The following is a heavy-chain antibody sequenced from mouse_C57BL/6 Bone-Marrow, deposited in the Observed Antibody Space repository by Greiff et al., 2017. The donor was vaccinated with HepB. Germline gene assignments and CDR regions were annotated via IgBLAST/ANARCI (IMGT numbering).Heavy chain of an antibody. Sequence: EVHLVESGGDLVKPGGSLKLSCAASGFTFSSYGMSWVRQTPDKRLEWVATISSGGSYTYYPDSVKGRFTISRDNAKNTLYLQMSSLKSEDTAMYDCASPFYWDKGENYYAMDYWGQGTSVTVSS. CDR2: ISSGGSYT. V-gene: IGHV5-6*01. D-gene: IGHD4-1*01. CDR1: GFTFSSYG. J-gene: IGHJ4*01. CDR3: ASPFYWDKGENYYAMDY.